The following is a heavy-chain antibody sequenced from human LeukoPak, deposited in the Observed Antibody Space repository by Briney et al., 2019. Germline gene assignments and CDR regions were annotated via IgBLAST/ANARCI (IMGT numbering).Heavy chain of an antibody. CDR3: ARDPYYYGSGTVRGYYYYGMDV. CDR2: ISAYNGNT. J-gene: IGHJ6*02. D-gene: IGHD3-10*01. V-gene: IGHV1-18*01. Sequence: ASVNVSCKASGYTFTSYGISWVRQAPGQGLEWMGWISAYNGNTNYAQKLQGRVTMTTDTSTSTAYMELRSLRSDDTAVYYCARDPYYYGSGTVRGYYYYGMDVWGQGTTVTVSS. CDR1: GYTFTSYG.